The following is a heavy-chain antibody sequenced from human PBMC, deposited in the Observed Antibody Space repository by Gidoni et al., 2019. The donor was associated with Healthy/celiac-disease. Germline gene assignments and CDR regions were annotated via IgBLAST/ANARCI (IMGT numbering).Heavy chain of an antibody. J-gene: IGHJ4*02. D-gene: IGHD2-2*02. V-gene: IGHV1-69*01. Sequence: QVQLVQSGAEVKKPGSSVTVSCKASGGTCSSYALSWVRQAPGQGREWMGGIIPIFSTANDAQKFQGRVTITADESTSTAYMELSSLRSEDTAVYYCARDRDCSSTSCYTGGGFDYWGQGTLVTVSS. CDR2: IIPIFSTA. CDR1: GGTCSSYA. CDR3: ARDRDCSSTSCYTGGGFDY.